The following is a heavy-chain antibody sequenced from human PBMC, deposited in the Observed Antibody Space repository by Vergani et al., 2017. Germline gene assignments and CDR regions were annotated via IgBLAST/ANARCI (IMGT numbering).Heavy chain of an antibody. Sequence: EVQLVESGGGLVKPGGSLRLSCAASGFTFSSYEMNWVRQAPGKGLEWVSYISSSGSTIYYADSVKGRFTISRDNAKNSLYLQMNSLRAEDTAVYYCAGAWYYYDSSGFSAFDIWGQGTMVTVSS. D-gene: IGHD3-22*01. V-gene: IGHV3-48*03. CDR2: ISSSGSTI. CDR1: GFTFSSYE. J-gene: IGHJ3*02. CDR3: AGAWYYYDSSGFSAFDI.